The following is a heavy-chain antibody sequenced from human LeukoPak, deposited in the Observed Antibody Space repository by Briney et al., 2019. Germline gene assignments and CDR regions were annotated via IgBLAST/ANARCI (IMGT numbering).Heavy chain of an antibody. CDR1: GGSTGSDY. V-gene: IGHV4-59*01. CDR3: ARGVHGAFDI. CDR2: VYYSGVT. J-gene: IGHJ3*02. Sequence: KPSETLSLTCTVSGGSTGSDYWSWIRQPPGKRLEWIAYVYYSGVTSYNPSLKSRVAISIDTSKNQFSLNLSSVTAADTAVYYCARGVHGAFDIWGQGTMVTVSS. D-gene: IGHD1-1*01.